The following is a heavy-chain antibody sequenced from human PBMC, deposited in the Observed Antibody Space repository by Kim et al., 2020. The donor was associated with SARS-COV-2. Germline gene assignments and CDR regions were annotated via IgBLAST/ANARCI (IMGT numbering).Heavy chain of an antibody. CDR3: ANIPVANTGHFYAMDV. Sequence: SVKGRFTISRDNAKNSLYLQMNSLRAEDTAVYYWANIPVANTGHFYAMDVWGQGTTVTVSS. V-gene: IGHV3-11*06. J-gene: IGHJ6*02. D-gene: IGHD6-19*01.